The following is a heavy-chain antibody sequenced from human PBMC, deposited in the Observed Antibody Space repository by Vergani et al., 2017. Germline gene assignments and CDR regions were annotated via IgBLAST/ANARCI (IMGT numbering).Heavy chain of an antibody. CDR3: ARTTQPRAFDI. CDR1: GGSVSSGSYY. J-gene: IGHJ3*02. Sequence: QVQLQESGPGLVKPSETLSLTCTVSGGSVSSGSYYWSWIRQPPGEGLEWIGYIYYSGSTNYNPSLKSRVTISVDTSKNHFSLKLSSVTAADTAVYYCARTTQPRAFDIWGQGTMVTVSS. CDR2: IYYSGST. V-gene: IGHV4-61*01. D-gene: IGHD1-26*01.